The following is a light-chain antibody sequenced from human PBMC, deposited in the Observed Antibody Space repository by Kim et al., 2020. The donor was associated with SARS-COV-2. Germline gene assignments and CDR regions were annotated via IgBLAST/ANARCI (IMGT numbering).Light chain of an antibody. V-gene: IGKV4-1*01. CDR2: WAS. Sequence: DIVMTQSPDSLAVSLGERATINCKSSQNVLHSSNNRNCLAWYQQRPGQPPKLLINWASTRESGVPDRFSGSGSGTDFTLTISSLQAEDVAVYYCQQYYITPLTFGGGTKVDIK. CDR1: QNVLHSSNNRNC. CDR3: QQYYITPLT. J-gene: IGKJ4*01.